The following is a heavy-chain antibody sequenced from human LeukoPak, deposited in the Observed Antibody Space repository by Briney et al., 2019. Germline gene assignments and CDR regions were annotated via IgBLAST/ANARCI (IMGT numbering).Heavy chain of an antibody. CDR2: ISSSSSII. CDR1: GFTFSSYS. Sequence: TGGSLRLSCAASGFTFSSYSMNWVHQAPGKGLECVSYISSSSSIINYADSVKGRFTISRDNAKNSLYLQMNSLRAEDTAVYYCAELGITMIGGVWGKGTTVTISS. D-gene: IGHD3-10*02. J-gene: IGHJ6*04. V-gene: IGHV3-48*04. CDR3: AELGITMIGGV.